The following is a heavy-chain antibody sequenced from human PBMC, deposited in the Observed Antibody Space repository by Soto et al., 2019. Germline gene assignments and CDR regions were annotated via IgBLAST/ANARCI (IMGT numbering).Heavy chain of an antibody. V-gene: IGHV3-30*03. CDR2: ISYDGSNK. CDR3: AGWAITMFTKLGLDV. Sequence: PGGSMRLSCAASGFTFSSYGMHWVRQAPGKGLEWVAVISYDGSNKYYADSVKGRFTISRDNSKNTLYLQMNSLRAEDTAVYYCAGWAITMFTKLGLDVWGQGTTVSLSS. CDR1: GFTFSSYG. D-gene: IGHD3-10*02. J-gene: IGHJ6*02.